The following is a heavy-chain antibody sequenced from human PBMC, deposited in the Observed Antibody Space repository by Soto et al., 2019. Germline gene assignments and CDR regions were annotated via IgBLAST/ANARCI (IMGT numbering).Heavy chain of an antibody. Sequence: DVQLVETGGGLIQPGGSLRLSCAASGFSVSGDYMNWVRQGPGKGLEWVSVIYRGATTYYADSVRGRFTISRDDSENTVFLQMNRLGAEDTAVYYCARATEWKALDIWCQGTMVTGSS. D-gene: IGHD3-3*01. J-gene: IGHJ3*02. V-gene: IGHV3-53*02. CDR2: IYRGATT. CDR1: GFSVSGDY. CDR3: ARATEWKALDI.